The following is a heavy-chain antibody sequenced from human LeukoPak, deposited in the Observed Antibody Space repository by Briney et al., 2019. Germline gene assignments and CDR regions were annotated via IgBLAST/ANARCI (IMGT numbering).Heavy chain of an antibody. CDR2: INHSGST. Sequence: SETLSLTCAVYGVSFSGYYWSWIRQPPGKGLEWIGEINHSGSTNYNPSLKSRVTISVDTSKNQFSLKLSSVTAADTAVYYCARVRYDFWSGPNWFDPWGQGTLVTVSS. CDR1: GVSFSGYY. D-gene: IGHD3-3*01. CDR3: ARVRYDFWSGPNWFDP. J-gene: IGHJ5*02. V-gene: IGHV4-34*01.